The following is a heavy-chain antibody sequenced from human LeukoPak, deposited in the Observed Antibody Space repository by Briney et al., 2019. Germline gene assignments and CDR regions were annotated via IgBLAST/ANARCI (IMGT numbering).Heavy chain of an antibody. CDR3: ARPGGNSDGYYYYMDV. CDR1: GFTFSSYS. D-gene: IGHD4-23*01. V-gene: IGHV3-48*04. CDR2: ISSSSSTI. Sequence: GGSLRLSCAASGFTFSSYSMNWVHQAPGKGLEWVSYISSSSSTIYYADSVKGRFTISRDNAKNSLYLQMNSLRAEDTAVYYCARPGGNSDGYYYYMDVWGKGTTVTVSS. J-gene: IGHJ6*03.